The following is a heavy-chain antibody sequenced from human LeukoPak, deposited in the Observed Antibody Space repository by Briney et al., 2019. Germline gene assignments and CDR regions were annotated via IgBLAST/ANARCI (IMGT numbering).Heavy chain of an antibody. D-gene: IGHD3-22*01. V-gene: IGHV3-23*01. Sequence: GGSLRLSCAGSGFTFRNYAMSWVRQAPGKGLEWVSVISSSGGSTYYADSVKGRFTISRDNSKNTLYLQMNSLRAEDTAVYYCARSLLYYYDSSGPENWGQGSLVTVSS. CDR1: GFTFRNYA. CDR3: ARSLLYYYDSSGPEN. J-gene: IGHJ4*02. CDR2: ISSSGGST.